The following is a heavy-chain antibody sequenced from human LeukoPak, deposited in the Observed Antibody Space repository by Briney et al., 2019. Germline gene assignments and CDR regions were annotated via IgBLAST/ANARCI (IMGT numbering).Heavy chain of an antibody. CDR1: GYTFTSHG. V-gene: IGHV1-18*01. Sequence: SVKVSCKASGYTFTSHGISWVRQAPGQGLEWMGWTSTYNGQTYYTQKFQGRVIMTTDTSRSTVYLEVRSLRSDDTAVYYCARTGVSGTLLFFHYFDPWGQGTLVTVSS. J-gene: IGHJ5*02. D-gene: IGHD5/OR15-5a*01. CDR2: TSTYNGQT. CDR3: ARTGVSGTLLFFHYFDP.